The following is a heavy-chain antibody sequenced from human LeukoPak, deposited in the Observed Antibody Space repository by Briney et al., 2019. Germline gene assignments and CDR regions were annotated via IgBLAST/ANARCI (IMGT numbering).Heavy chain of an antibody. V-gene: IGHV4-31*03. CDR1: GGSISSGNYY. J-gene: IGHJ4*02. D-gene: IGHD5-18*01. CDR2: IYYSGST. CDR3: AREIRYSLDY. Sequence: SQTLSLTCTVSGGSISSGNYYWTWIRQHPGKGLEWIGYIYYSGSTYCNPSLKSRVTISVDTSKNQFSLKLSSVTAADTAVYYCAREIRYSLDYWGQGTLVTVSS.